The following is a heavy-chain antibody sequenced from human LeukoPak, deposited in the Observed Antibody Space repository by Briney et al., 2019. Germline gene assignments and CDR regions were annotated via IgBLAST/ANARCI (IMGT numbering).Heavy chain of an antibody. CDR1: GDSIIGHY. V-gene: IGHV4-59*08. Sequence: WETLSLTCTISGDSIIGHYWSWIRQPPGKRLEWIGDIHYKWSTNYNLSLKSRVTISVDTSMNHLSLNLTSVLAADTAIYYCARRDTGWNYCDHWGRGILVTVSS. J-gene: IGHJ4*02. CDR2: IHYKWST. CDR3: ARRDTGWNYCDH. D-gene: IGHD6-19*01.